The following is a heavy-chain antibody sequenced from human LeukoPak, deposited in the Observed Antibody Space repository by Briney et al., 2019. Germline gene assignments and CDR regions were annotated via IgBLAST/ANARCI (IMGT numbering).Heavy chain of an antibody. Sequence: GGSLRLSCAASGFTFSSYEMNWVRQAPGKGLEWVSYISSSGSTIYYADSVKGRFTISRDNAKNSLYLQMNSLRAEDTALYYCAKGKGSGYYAYYYYMDVWGKGTTVTISS. J-gene: IGHJ6*03. CDR3: AKGKGSGYYAYYYYMDV. D-gene: IGHD3-22*01. V-gene: IGHV3-48*03. CDR1: GFTFSSYE. CDR2: ISSSGSTI.